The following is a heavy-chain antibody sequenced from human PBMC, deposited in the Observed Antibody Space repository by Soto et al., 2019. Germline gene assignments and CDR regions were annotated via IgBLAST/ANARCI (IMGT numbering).Heavy chain of an antibody. Sequence: SETLSLTCSASGASISSYYWSWFRQAPGKGLEYIGYIHNGERTNYNPSLERRVNISKDTSKNQFSLRLSSVTASDTAMYYCSYCDSPVPIDHWGQGTLVTVSS. V-gene: IGHV4-59*01. CDR3: SYCDSPVPIDH. CDR1: GASISSYY. D-gene: IGHD4-17*01. CDR2: IHNGERT. J-gene: IGHJ4*02.